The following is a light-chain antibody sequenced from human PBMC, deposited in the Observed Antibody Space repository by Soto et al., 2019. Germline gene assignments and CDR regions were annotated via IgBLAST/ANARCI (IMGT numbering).Light chain of an antibody. J-gene: IGKJ1*01. CDR2: DAS. CDR1: ETISSW. Sequence: DIQMTQSPSTLSASVGDRVTITCRASETISSWLAWYQQKEGKAPKLLMYDASTLERGVPPRFSGSRSGTEFTLTISSLQPDDFGTYYCQQYHSFFSVTFGQGTRVEIK. V-gene: IGKV1-5*01. CDR3: QQYHSFFSVT.